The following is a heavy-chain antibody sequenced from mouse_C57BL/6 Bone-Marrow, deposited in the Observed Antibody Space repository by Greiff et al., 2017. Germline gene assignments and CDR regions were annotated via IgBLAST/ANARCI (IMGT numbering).Heavy chain of an antibody. CDR1: GYTFTSYW. Sequence: QVQLQQSGAELVKPGASVKMSCKASGYTFTSYWITWVKQRPGQGLEWIGDIYPGSGSTNYNEKFKSKATLTVDTSSSTAYMQLSSLTSEDSAVYYCARCLITPVVEDYWGQGTTLTVSS. CDR2: IYPGSGST. J-gene: IGHJ2*01. D-gene: IGHD1-1*01. CDR3: ARCLITPVVEDY. V-gene: IGHV1-55*01.